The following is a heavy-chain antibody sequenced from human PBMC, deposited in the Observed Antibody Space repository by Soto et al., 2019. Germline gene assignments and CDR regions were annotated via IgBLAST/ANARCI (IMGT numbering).Heavy chain of an antibody. V-gene: IGHV1-69*13. D-gene: IGHD1-26*01. CDR1: GGTFSSYA. Sequence: SVKVPCKASGGTFSSYAISWVRQAPGQGLEWMGGIIPIFGTANYAQKFQGRVTITADESTSTAHMELSSLRSEDTAVYYCAREEGGSPEYFQHWGQGTLVTVSS. CDR2: IIPIFGTA. J-gene: IGHJ1*01. CDR3: AREEGGSPEYFQH.